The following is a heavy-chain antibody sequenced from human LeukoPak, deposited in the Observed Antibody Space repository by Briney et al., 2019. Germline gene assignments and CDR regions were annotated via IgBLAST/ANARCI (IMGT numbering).Heavy chain of an antibody. D-gene: IGHD4-17*01. CDR1: GFTFSSYS. J-gene: IGHJ4*02. V-gene: IGHV3-7*01. CDR3: AREETVTTNFDY. CDR2: IKEDGTEK. Sequence: GGSLRLSCAASGFTFSSYSMNWVRQTPGKGLEWVANIKEDGTEKNLVDSVKGRFTISRDNAKNSLYLQMNSLRAEDTAVYYCAREETVTTNFDYWGQGTLVTVSS.